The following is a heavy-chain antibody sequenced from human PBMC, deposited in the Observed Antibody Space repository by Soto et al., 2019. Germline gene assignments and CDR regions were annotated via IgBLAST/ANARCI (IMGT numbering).Heavy chain of an antibody. D-gene: IGHD4-17*01. V-gene: IGHV4-34*01. CDR2: INHSGST. J-gene: IGHJ5*02. CDR3: ARETYGDYVGYFDP. Sequence: PWETLSLTCAVYGGSGGSFSVYYWSWIRQPPGKGLEWIGEINHSGSTNYNPSLKSRVIISVDRSKNQFSLKVRSVTAADTAVYYCARETYGDYVGYFDPWGQGIQVTVSS. CDR1: GGSGGSFSVYY.